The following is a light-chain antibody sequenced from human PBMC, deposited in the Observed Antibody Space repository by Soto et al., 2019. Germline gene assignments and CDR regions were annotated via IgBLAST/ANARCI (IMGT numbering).Light chain of an antibody. CDR1: SSDFGVYDS. J-gene: IGLJ2*01. CDR3: RSFRDWNTLWI. V-gene: IGLV2-14*01. CDR2: GVT. Sequence: QSALTQPASVSGSPGQSITISCTGTSSDFGVYDSVSWYQQHPGKAPQLIIYGVTNRPSGVSNRFSGSKSGNTASLTVSGLQTEDEADYYGRSFRDWNTLWIVGGGTKRTVL.